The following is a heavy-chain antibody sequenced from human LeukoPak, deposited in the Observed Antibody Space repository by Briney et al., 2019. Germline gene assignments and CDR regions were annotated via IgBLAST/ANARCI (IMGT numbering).Heavy chain of an antibody. CDR3: AGRGRDSNWFPTTLDY. D-gene: IGHD7-27*01. CDR2: INHSGNI. Sequence: SETLSLTCAVYGEMFNDFYWSWIRQPPGKGLEWIGEINHSGNINSNPSLKNRVTLSIDTSKNQFSLKLTSVSAADATVYYCAGRGRDSNWFPTTLDYWGQGALVSVSS. V-gene: IGHV4-34*08. J-gene: IGHJ4*02. CDR1: GEMFNDFY.